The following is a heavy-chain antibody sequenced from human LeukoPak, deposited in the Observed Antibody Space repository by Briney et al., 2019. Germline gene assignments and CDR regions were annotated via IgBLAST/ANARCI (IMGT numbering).Heavy chain of an antibody. CDR1: GFAFSSYA. V-gene: IGHV3-23*01. CDR2: ISVSGENT. J-gene: IGHJ4*02. Sequence: GGSLRLSCAASGFAFSSYAMTWVRRAPGKGLQWVSTISVSGENTYYVDSVKGRFTISRDISKSTLYLQMNSLRDEDTAVYYCAKYGSGSYYNGLYWGQGTLVTVSS. CDR3: AKYGSGSYYNGLY. D-gene: IGHD3-10*01.